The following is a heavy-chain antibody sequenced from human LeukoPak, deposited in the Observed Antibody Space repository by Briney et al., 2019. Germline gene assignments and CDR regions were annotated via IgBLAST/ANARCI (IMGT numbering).Heavy chain of an antibody. CDR2: IYYSGST. CDR1: GGSISSYY. CDR3: ARDTRPPPGYCSGGSCYSAHYYGMDV. D-gene: IGHD2-15*01. Sequence: SETLSLTCTVSGGSISSYYWSWIRQPPGKGLEWIGYIYYSGSTNYNPSLKSRVTISVDTSKNQFSLKLSSVTAADTAVYYCARDTRPPPGYCSGGSCYSAHYYGMDVWGQGTTVTVSS. V-gene: IGHV4-59*01. J-gene: IGHJ6*02.